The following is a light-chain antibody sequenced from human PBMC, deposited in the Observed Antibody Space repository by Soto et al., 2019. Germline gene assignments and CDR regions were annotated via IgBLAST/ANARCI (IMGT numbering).Light chain of an antibody. V-gene: IGLV2-11*01. J-gene: IGLJ3*02. CDR3: CSCAGTYTQWV. CDR1: SSDVGGYNY. Sequence: QSVLTQPRSVSGSPGQSVTISCTGTSSDVGGYNYVSWYQQHPGKAPKLVIYDVSKRPSGVPDRFSGSKSGNTASLTVSGLQAEDEADYSCCSCAGTYTQWVFGGGTKLTVL. CDR2: DVS.